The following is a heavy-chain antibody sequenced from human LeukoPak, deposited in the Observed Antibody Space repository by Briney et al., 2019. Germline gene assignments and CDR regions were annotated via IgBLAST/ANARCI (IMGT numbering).Heavy chain of an antibody. V-gene: IGHV4-30-4*01. CDR2: IYYSGST. J-gene: IGHJ5*02. CDR1: GGSISSGDYY. Sequence: PSETLSLTCTVSGGSISSGDYYWSWIRQPSGKGLEWIGYIYYSGSTYYNPSLKSRVTISVDTSKNQFSLKLSSVTAADTAVYYCARDRSSSNWFDPWGQGTLVTVSS. CDR3: ARDRSSSNWFDP. D-gene: IGHD2-2*01.